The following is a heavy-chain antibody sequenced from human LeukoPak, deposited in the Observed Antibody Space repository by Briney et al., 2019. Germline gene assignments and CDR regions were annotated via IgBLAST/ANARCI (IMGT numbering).Heavy chain of an antibody. CDR2: ISSSSSSYI. Sequence: GRSLRLSCAASGFTFSSYSMNWVRQAPGKGLEWVSSISSSSSSYIYYADSVKGRFTISRDNAKNSLYLQMNSLRAEDTAVYYCARRGHLRDSSYDWGYYFDYWGQGTLVTVSS. D-gene: IGHD5-12*01. CDR1: GFTFSSYS. CDR3: ARRGHLRDSSYDWGYYFDY. V-gene: IGHV3-21*01. J-gene: IGHJ4*02.